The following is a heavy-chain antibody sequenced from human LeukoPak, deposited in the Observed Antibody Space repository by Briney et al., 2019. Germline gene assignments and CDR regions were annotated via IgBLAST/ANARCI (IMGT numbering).Heavy chain of an antibody. CDR1: GFTFSSYW. V-gene: IGHV3-74*01. CDR2: INSDESST. D-gene: IGHD3-22*01. CDR3: ARDYDSSGYYDPH. J-gene: IGHJ4*02. Sequence: GGSLRLSCAASGFTFSSYWMYWVRQAPGKGLVWVSRINSDESSTSYADSVKGRFTISRDDAKSTLYLQMNSLRAEDTAVYYCARDYDSSGYYDPHWGQGTLVTVSS.